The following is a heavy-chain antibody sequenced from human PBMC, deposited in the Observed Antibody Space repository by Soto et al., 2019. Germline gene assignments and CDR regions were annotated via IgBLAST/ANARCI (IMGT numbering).Heavy chain of an antibody. D-gene: IGHD2-2*02. V-gene: IGHV1-69*13. J-gene: IGHJ6*02. CDR3: ARDPYCSSTSCYRFGGMDV. CDR1: GGTFSSYA. CDR2: IIPIFGTV. Sequence: SVKVSCKASGGTFSSYAISWVRQAPGQGLEWMGGIIPIFGTVNYAQKFQGRVTITADESTSTAYMELSSLRSEDTAVYYCARDPYCSSTSCYRFGGMDVWGQGTTVTVSS.